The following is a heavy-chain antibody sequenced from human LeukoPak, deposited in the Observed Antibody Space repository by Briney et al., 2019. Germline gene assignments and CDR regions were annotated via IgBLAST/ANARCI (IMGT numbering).Heavy chain of an antibody. V-gene: IGHV3-23*01. CDR2: ISGSGGST. D-gene: IGHD6-19*01. CDR1: GFTFSSYA. CDR3: AKGDSSGWQYYYYGMDV. J-gene: IGHJ6*02. Sequence: GGSLRLSCAASGFTFSSYAMSWVRQAPGKGLEWVSAISGSGGSTYYADSVKGRFTISRDNSKNTLYLQMNGLRAEDTAVYYCAKGDSSGWQYYYYGMDVWGQGTTVTVSS.